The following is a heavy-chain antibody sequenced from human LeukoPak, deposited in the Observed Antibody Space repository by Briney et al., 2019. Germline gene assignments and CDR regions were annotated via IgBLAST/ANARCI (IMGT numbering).Heavy chain of an antibody. V-gene: IGHV4-30-2*01. CDR3: ARDRAYGFFDI. J-gene: IGHJ3*02. CDR2: IYHSGST. D-gene: IGHD5-12*01. CDR1: GGSISSGGYY. Sequence: SETLSLTCTVSGGSISSGGYYWSWIRQPPGKGLEWIGYIYHSGSTYYNPSLKSRVTISVDRSKNQFSLKLSSVTAADTAVYYCARDRAYGFFDIWSQGTMVTVSS.